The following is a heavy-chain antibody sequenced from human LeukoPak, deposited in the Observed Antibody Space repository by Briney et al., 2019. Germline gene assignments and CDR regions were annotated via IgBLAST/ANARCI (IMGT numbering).Heavy chain of an antibody. CDR3: ASVGSYDYVWGSYRYHYFDC. V-gene: IGHV4-34*01. D-gene: IGHD3-16*02. CDR2: INHSGST. CDR1: GGSFSGYY. Sequence: NPSETLSLTCAVYGGSFSGYYWSWIRQPPGKGLEWIGEINHSGSTNYNPSLKSRVTISVDTSKNQFSLKLSSVTAADTAVYYCASVGSYDYVWGSYRYHYFDCWGQGTLVTVSS. J-gene: IGHJ4*02.